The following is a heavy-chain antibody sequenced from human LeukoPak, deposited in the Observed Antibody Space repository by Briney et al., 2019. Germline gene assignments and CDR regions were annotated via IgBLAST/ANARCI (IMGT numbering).Heavy chain of an antibody. CDR2: IYYSGST. J-gene: IGHJ3*02. D-gene: IGHD3-16*01. CDR1: GGSISSGGYY. V-gene: IGHV4-31*03. CDR3: ARDPSPYSRGGGDAFDI. Sequence: SETLSLTCTVSGGSISSGGYYWSWIRQHPGKGLEWIGYIYYSGSTYYNPSLKSRVTISVDTSKNQFSLKLSSVTAADTAVYYCARDPSPYSRGGGDAFDIWGQGTMVTVSS.